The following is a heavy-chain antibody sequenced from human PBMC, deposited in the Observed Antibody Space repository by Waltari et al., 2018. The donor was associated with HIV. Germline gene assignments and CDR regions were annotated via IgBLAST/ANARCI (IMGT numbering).Heavy chain of an antibody. V-gene: IGHV4-34*01. Sequence: QVQLEQWGTGLLKPSETLSPTCAVYGESFSDYYREPYRSFSDYCWSWFRQPPGKGWEWIGESSRGGSTNYSPHLKRPVSMSIDTSKKQVSLELRSVTAADTGVYDWAGGVGPDHIWANYPDFWGQGSLVVVSP. D-gene: IGHD3-16*01. CDR1: GESFSDYYREPYRSFSDYC. CDR3: AGGVGPDHIWANYPDF. CDR2: SSRGGST. J-gene: IGHJ4*02.